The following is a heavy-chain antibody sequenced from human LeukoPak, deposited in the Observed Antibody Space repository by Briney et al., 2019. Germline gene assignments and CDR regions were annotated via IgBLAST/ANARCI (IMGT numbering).Heavy chain of an antibody. D-gene: IGHD3-22*01. J-gene: IGHJ5*01. CDR3: ARGIEYYYERGNRFDS. V-gene: IGHV4-59*01. Sequence: PSETLSLTCTVSGGSISSYYWSWIRQPPGKGLEWIGYIYYSGSTNYNPSLKSRVTISVDTSKNQFSLKLSSVTAADTAVYYCARGIEYYYERGNRFDSWGQGTLVTVSS. CDR2: IYYSGST. CDR1: GGSISSYY.